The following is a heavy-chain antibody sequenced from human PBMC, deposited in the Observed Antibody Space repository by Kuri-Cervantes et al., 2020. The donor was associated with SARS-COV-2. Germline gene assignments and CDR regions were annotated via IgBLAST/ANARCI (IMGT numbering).Heavy chain of an antibody. Sequence: GGSLRLSCAASGFTFSNAWMSWVRQAPGKGLEWVGRIKSKTDGGTTDYAAPVKGRFTISSDDSKNTLYLQMNSLKTEDTAVYYCTTRPLITIFGVVTVGGDYFDYWGQGTLVTVSS. CDR3: TTRPLITIFGVVTVGGDYFDY. CDR1: GFTFSNAW. J-gene: IGHJ4*02. D-gene: IGHD3-3*01. V-gene: IGHV3-15*01. CDR2: IKSKTDGGTT.